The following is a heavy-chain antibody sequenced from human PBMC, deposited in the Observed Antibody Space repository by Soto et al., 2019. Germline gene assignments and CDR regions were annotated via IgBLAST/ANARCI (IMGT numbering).Heavy chain of an antibody. J-gene: IGHJ6*02. Sequence: QVQLVQSGAEVKKPGASVKVSCKASGYTFTSYDINWVRQATGQGLEWMGWMNPNSGNTGYAQKFQGRVTMTRNTSISTAYMELSSVRSEDTAVYYCARFKNVGGWLYYYYGMDVWGQGTTVTVSS. D-gene: IGHD6-19*01. V-gene: IGHV1-8*01. CDR2: MNPNSGNT. CDR1: GYTFTSYD. CDR3: ARFKNVGGWLYYYYGMDV.